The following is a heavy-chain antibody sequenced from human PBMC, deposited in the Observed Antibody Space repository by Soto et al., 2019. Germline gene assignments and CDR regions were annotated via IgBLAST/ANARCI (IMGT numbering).Heavy chain of an antibody. CDR3: ARDRGGGSYPRDDY. CDR1: GYTFTSYA. Sequence: QVQLVQSGAEVKKPGASVKVSCKASGYTFTSYAMHWVRQAPGQRLEWMGWINAGNGNTKYSQKFQGRVTITRDTSASTAYMELSSLRSEETAVYYCARDRGGGSYPRDDYWGQGTLVTVSS. V-gene: IGHV1-3*01. J-gene: IGHJ4*02. D-gene: IGHD1-26*01. CDR2: INAGNGNT.